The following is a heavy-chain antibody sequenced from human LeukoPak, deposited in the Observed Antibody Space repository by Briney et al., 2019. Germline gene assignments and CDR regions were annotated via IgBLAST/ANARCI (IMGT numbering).Heavy chain of an antibody. CDR3: ARDGYNQQYFDY. Sequence: PSETLSLTCAVYGGSFSGYYWSWIRQPPGKGLEWIGEINHSGSTNYNPSLKSRVTISVDTSKNQFSLKLSSVTAADTAVYYCARDGYNQQYFDYWGQGTLVTVSS. J-gene: IGHJ4*02. CDR1: GGSFSGYY. V-gene: IGHV4-34*01. CDR2: INHSGST. D-gene: IGHD5-24*01.